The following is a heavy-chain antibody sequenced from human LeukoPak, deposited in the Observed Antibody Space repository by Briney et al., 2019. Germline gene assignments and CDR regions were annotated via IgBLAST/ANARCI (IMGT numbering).Heavy chain of an antibody. CDR2: ISWNSGSI. CDR3: AKDPHNYDSSGHFDY. J-gene: IGHJ4*02. V-gene: IGHV3-9*01. D-gene: IGHD3-22*01. CDR1: GFTFSSYA. Sequence: GGSLRLSCAASGFTFSSYAMHWVRQAPGKGLEWVSGISWNSGSIGYADSVKGRFTISRDNAKNSLYLQMNSLRAEDTALYYCAKDPHNYDSSGHFDYWGQGTLVTVSS.